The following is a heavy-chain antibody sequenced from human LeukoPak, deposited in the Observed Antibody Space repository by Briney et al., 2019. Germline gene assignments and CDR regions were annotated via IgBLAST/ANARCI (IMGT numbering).Heavy chain of an antibody. V-gene: IGHV3-48*02. Sequence: QSGGSLRLSCAASGFTFNIYNMNWVRQAPGKGLEWVSYISSRSSTIYYADSVKGRFTISRDNAKNSLYLQMNSLRDDDTAVYFCARDFDWQLDYWGQGTLVTVSS. CDR3: ARDFDWQLDY. CDR2: ISSRSSTI. CDR1: GFTFNIYN. J-gene: IGHJ4*02. D-gene: IGHD3-9*01.